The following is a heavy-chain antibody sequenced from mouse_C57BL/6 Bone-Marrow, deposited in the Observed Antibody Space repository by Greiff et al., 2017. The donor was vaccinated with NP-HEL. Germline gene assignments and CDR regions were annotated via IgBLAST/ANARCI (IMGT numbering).Heavy chain of an antibody. Sequence: VKVVESGAELARPGASVKLSCKASGYTFTSYGISWVKQRTGQGLEWIGEIYPRSGNTYYNEKFKGKATLTADKSSSTAYMELRSLTSEDSAVYFWARFSRAVVAHWYFDVWGTGTTVTVSS. J-gene: IGHJ1*03. V-gene: IGHV1-81*01. D-gene: IGHD1-1*01. CDR2: IYPRSGNT. CDR3: ARFSRAVVAHWYFDV. CDR1: GYTFTSYG.